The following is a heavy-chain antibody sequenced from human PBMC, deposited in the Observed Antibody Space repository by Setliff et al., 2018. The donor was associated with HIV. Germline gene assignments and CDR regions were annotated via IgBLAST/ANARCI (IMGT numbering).Heavy chain of an antibody. Sequence: ASVKVSCKASGYTFTTYYLHWVRQAPGQSLEWMGWINVGNGDTKYSRELQGRIIITRDTSANTAYMELSSLRFDDTAVYFCSRGALLAAFDFDHWGHGTLVTVSS. CDR3: SRGALLAAFDFDH. CDR2: INVGNGDT. CDR1: GYTFTTYY. V-gene: IGHV1-3*01. D-gene: IGHD3-10*01. J-gene: IGHJ4*01.